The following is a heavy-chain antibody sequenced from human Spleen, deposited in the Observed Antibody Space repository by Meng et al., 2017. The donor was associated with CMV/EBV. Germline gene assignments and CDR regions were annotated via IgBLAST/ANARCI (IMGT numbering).Heavy chain of an antibody. V-gene: IGHV1-2*02. Sequence: ASVKVSCKASGYTFTGNFLHWVRQAPGQGLEWMGWINPNSGGTNYAQKFQGRVTMTRDTSISTAYMELSSLRSDDTAVYYCARGDVVDVGVVPRGFDPWGQGTLVTVSS. CDR1: GYTFTGNF. CDR3: ARGDVVDVGVVPRGFDP. D-gene: IGHD2-15*01. CDR2: INPNSGGT. J-gene: IGHJ5*02.